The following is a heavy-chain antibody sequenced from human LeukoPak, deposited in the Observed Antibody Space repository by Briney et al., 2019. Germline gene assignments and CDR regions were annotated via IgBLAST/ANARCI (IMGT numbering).Heavy chain of an antibody. CDR3: ARHNPFFDS. Sequence: IPSETLSLTRTVSGGSVSTTISYWGWIRQPPGKGLEWIGSIYYSGTTYYSPSLKSRVAISVDTSKNQFSLKLTSVTATDTAVYYCARHNPFFDSWGQGTLVTVSS. D-gene: IGHD1-14*01. V-gene: IGHV4-39*01. CDR2: IYYSGTT. CDR1: GGSVSTTISY. J-gene: IGHJ4*02.